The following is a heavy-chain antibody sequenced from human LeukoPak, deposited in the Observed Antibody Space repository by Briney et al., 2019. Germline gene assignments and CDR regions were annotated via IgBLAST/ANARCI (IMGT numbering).Heavy chain of an antibody. CDR2: INHSGST. V-gene: IGHV4-34*01. D-gene: IGHD2-15*01. J-gene: IGHJ4*02. Sequence: SETLSLTCAVYGGSFSGYYWSWIRQPPGKGLEWIGEINHSGSTNYNPSLKSRVTISVDTSKNQFSLKLSSVTAADTAVYYCARATSPNIVVVVAAPENYFDYWGQGTLVTISS. CDR1: GGSFSGYY. CDR3: ARATSPNIVVVVAAPENYFDY.